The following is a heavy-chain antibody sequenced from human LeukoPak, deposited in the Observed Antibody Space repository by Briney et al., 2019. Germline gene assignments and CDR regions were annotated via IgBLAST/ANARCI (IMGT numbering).Heavy chain of an antibody. CDR3: AKDKFLEWLLYGTWFDP. CDR2: ISWNSGSI. Sequence: GRSLRLSCAASGFTFDDYAMHWVRQAPGKGLEWVSGISWNSGSIGYADSVKGRFTISRDNAKNSLYLQMNSLRAEDTALYYCAKDKFLEWLLYGTWFDPWGQGTLVTVSS. J-gene: IGHJ5*02. D-gene: IGHD3-3*01. V-gene: IGHV3-9*01. CDR1: GFTFDDYA.